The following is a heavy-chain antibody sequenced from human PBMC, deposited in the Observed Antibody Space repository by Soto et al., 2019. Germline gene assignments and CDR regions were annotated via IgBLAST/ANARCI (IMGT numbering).Heavy chain of an antibody. D-gene: IGHD3-22*01. CDR2: IIPIFGTA. Sequence: ASVKVSCKASGGTFSSYAISWVRQAPGQGLEWMGGIIPIFGTANYAQKFQGRVTITADESTSTAYMELSSLRSEDTAVYYCAGTNYYDSSGYFRLWFDPWGQGTLVTVSS. V-gene: IGHV1-69*13. CDR1: GGTFSSYA. J-gene: IGHJ5*02. CDR3: AGTNYYDSSGYFRLWFDP.